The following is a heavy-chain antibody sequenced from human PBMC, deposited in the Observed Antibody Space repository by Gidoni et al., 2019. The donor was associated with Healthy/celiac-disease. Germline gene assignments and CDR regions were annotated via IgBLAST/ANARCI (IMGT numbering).Heavy chain of an antibody. CDR3: VKDRLIWFGTHDAFDI. D-gene: IGHD3-10*01. V-gene: IGHV3-64D*06. Sequence: EVQLVESGGGLVQPGGALRLSCSASGFTFRSVAMHWVRQAPGKGLEYVSAISSNGGSTYYADSVKGRFTISRDNSKNTLYLQMSSLRAEDTAVYYCVKDRLIWFGTHDAFDIWGQGTMVTVSS. J-gene: IGHJ3*02. CDR2: ISSNGGST. CDR1: GFTFRSVA.